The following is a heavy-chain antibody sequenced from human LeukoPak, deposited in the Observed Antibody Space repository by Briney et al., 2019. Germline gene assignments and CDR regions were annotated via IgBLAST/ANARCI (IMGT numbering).Heavy chain of an antibody. Sequence: SQTLSLTCTVSGGSISSGGYYWSWIRQHPGKGLEWIGYIYYSGSTYYNPSLKSRVTISVDTSKNQFSLKLSSVTAADTAVYYCATGGRDIMDSSGGGQFDYWGQGTLVTVSS. J-gene: IGHJ4*02. CDR2: IYYSGST. CDR1: GGSISSGGYY. CDR3: ATGGRDIMDSSGGGQFDY. D-gene: IGHD6-19*01. V-gene: IGHV4-31*03.